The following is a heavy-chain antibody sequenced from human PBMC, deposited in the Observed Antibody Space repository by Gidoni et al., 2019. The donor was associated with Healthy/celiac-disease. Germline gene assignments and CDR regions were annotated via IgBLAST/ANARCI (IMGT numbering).Heavy chain of an antibody. CDR3: ARHKLVPAYPEGYFDY. D-gene: IGHD3-10*01. CDR1: GGSISSSSYY. CDR2: IYYSGST. V-gene: IGHV4-39*01. Sequence: QLQLQESGPGLVKPSETLSLTCTVSGGSISSSSYYWGWIRQPPGKGLDWIGGIYYSGSTYYNPSLKSRVTISVDTSKNQFSLKLSSVTAADTAVYYCARHKLVPAYPEGYFDYWGQGTLVTVSS. J-gene: IGHJ4*02.